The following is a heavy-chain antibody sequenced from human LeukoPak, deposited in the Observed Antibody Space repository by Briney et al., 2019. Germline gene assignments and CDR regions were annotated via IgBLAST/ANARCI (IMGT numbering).Heavy chain of an antibody. D-gene: IGHD3-16*02. CDR2: INPSGGST. V-gene: IGHV1-46*01. J-gene: IGHJ4*02. CDR1: GYTFTSYY. CDR3: ARDPPYYDYVWGSYPLDDY. Sequence: ASVKVSCKASGYTFTSYYMHWVRQAPGQGLEWMGIINPSGGSTSYAQKFQGRVTMTRDTSTSTVYMELSSLRSEDTAVCCCARDPPYYDYVWGSYPLDDYWGQGTLVTVSS.